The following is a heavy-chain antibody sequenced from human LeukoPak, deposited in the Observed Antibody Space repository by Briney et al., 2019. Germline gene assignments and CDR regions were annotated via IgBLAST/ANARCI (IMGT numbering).Heavy chain of an antibody. D-gene: IGHD2-2*01. V-gene: IGHV4-39*01. CDR3: ARGRYCSSTSCYRQTFDY. CDR2: IYYSGRT. J-gene: IGHJ4*02. CDR1: GDSISSSGYY. Sequence: SETLSLTCTVSGDSISSSGYYWGWIRQPPGKGLEWIASIYYSGRTYYNPSLKSRITISVDSSKNQFSLKLSSVTAADTAVYYCARGRYCSSTSCYRQTFDYWGQGTLVTVSS.